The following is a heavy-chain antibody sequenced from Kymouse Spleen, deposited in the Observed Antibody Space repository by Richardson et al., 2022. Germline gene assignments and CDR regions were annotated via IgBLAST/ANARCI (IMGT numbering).Heavy chain of an antibody. D-gene: IGHD3-3*01. J-gene: IGHJ6*02. Sequence: EVQLVESGGGLVQPGRSLRLSCAASGFTFDDYAMHWVRQAPGKGLEWVSGISWNSGSIGYADSVKGRFTISRDNAKNSLYLQMNSLRAEDTALYYCAKEGIFGVVIPYYYYGMDVWGQGTTVTVSS. V-gene: IGHV3-9*01. CDR2: ISWNSGSI. CDR1: GFTFDDYA. CDR3: AKEGIFGVVIPYYYYGMDV.